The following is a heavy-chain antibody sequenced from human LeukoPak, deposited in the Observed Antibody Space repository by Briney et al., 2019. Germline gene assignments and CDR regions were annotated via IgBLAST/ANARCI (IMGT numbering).Heavy chain of an antibody. CDR3: ARDPDCSGGSWYSGWFDP. J-gene: IGHJ5*02. D-gene: IGHD2-15*01. Sequence: ASVKVSCKASRYTFTSHYMHWVRQAPAQRLEWMGRIIPIFGTANYAQKFQGRVTITAGESTSTAYMELRSLRSEDTAVYYCARDPDCSGGSWYSGWFDPWGQGNLVTVSS. CDR2: IIPIFGTA. CDR1: RYTFTSHY. V-gene: IGHV1-69*13.